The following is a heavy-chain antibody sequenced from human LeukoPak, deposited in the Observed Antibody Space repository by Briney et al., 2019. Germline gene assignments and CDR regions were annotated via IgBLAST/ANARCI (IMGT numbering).Heavy chain of an antibody. J-gene: IGHJ3*02. V-gene: IGHV3-30*04. D-gene: IGHD3-22*01. CDR1: GFTFSSYA. CDR2: ISYDGSNK. CDR3: ARENAVVVVINAFRAFDI. Sequence: GGSLRLSCAASGFTFSSYAMHWVRQAPGKGLEWVAVISYDGSNKYYADSVKGRFTISRDNSKNTLYLQMNSLRAEDTAVYYCARENAVVVVINAFRAFDIWGQGTMVTVSS.